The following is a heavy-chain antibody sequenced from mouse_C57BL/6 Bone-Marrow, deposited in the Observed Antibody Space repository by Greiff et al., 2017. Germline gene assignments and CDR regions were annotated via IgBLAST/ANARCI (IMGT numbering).Heavy chain of an antibody. Sequence: VKLVESGAELARPGASVKLSCKASGYTFTSYGISWVKQRTGQGLEWIGEIYPRSGNTYYNEKFKGKATLTADKSSRTAYMELRSLTSEDYAVYICARGDYDYDAIFAYWGKGTLVTVSA. D-gene: IGHD2-4*01. J-gene: IGHJ3*01. CDR3: ARGDYDYDAIFAY. CDR1: GYTFTSYG. V-gene: IGHV1-81*01. CDR2: IYPRSGNT.